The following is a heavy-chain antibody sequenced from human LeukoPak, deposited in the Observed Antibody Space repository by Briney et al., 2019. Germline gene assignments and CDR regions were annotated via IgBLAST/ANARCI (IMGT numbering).Heavy chain of an antibody. CDR2: MNPNSGNT. Sequence: ASVKVSCKASGYTFTSYDINWVRQATGQGLEWMGWMNPNSGNTGYAQKFQGRVTMTTDTSTSTAYMELRSLRSDDTAVYYCARVLGFLHAFDIWGQGTMVTVSS. CDR3: ARVLGFLHAFDI. J-gene: IGHJ3*02. V-gene: IGHV1-8*01. D-gene: IGHD3-10*01. CDR1: GYTFTSYD.